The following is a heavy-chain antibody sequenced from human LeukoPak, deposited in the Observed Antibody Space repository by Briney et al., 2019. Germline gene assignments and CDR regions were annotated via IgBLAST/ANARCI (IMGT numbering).Heavy chain of an antibody. D-gene: IGHD6-19*01. CDR2: ISSSSSTI. CDR1: GFTFSSYS. V-gene: IGHV3-48*01. CDR3: TRVLYSSGWYGDHY. Sequence: GGSRRLSCAASGFTFSSYSMNWVRQAPGKGLEWVSYISSSSSTIYYADSVKGRFTISRDNAKNSLYLQMNSLRAEDTAVYYCTRVLYSSGWYGDHYWGQGTLVTVSS. J-gene: IGHJ4*02.